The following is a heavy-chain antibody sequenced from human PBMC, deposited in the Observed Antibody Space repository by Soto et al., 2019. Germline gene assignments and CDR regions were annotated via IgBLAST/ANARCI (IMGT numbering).Heavy chain of an antibody. CDR2: IYYSGST. J-gene: IGHJ4*02. Sequence: PSETLSLTCTVSGCSISSYYWSWIRQPPGKGLEWIGYIYYSGSTNYNPSLKSRVTISVDTSKNQFSLKLSSVTAADTAVYYCARSPNDYGDPFFDYWGQGTLVTVSS. CDR1: GCSISSYY. V-gene: IGHV4-59*08. D-gene: IGHD4-17*01. CDR3: ARSPNDYGDPFFDY.